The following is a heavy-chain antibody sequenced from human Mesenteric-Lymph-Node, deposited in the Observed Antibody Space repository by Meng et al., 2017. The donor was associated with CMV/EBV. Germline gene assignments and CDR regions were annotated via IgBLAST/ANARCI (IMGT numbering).Heavy chain of an antibody. CDR2: ISAYNENT. Sequence: ASVKVSCKASGEIFNNHDITWVRQAPGQGLEWMGWISAYNENTDYAQKFQDRVILTTDTSTNTAYMELSSLRSEDTAVYYCARGLLYSSRTDYYYYGMDVWGQGTTVTVSS. CDR1: GEIFNNHD. CDR3: ARGLLYSSRTDYYYYGMDV. D-gene: IGHD6-13*01. J-gene: IGHJ6*02. V-gene: IGHV1-18*01.